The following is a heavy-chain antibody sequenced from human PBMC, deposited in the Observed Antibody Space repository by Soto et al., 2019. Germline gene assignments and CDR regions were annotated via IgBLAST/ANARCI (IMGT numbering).Heavy chain of an antibody. J-gene: IGHJ6*02. V-gene: IGHV1-3*01. CDR1: GYSFTSYA. CDR2: INAGNGNT. CDR3: ARGVENIVVVLDVFGYYGMDV. Sequence: GASVKVSRKASGYSFTSYAIYWVRQAPGQRLEWMGWINAGNGNTKYSQKLQGRVTFTGDTSASTAHMELSSLRSEDTAVYFCARGVENIVVVLDVFGYYGMDVWGQGTTVTVSS. D-gene: IGHD2-2*01.